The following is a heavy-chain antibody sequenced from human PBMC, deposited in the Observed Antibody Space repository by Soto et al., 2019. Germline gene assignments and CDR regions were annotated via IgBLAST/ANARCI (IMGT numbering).Heavy chain of an antibody. D-gene: IGHD2-2*01. CDR1: GGSISGTTYY. CDR2: VYFDGST. Sequence: SETLSLTCIVSGGSISGTTYYWAWIRQPPGKGLEWIGSVYFDGSTYYNPSLKSRVTISVDTSMNHFSLRLTSVTAADTALYYCARGGISRIYQLPPFDPWGQGTLVTVSS. V-gene: IGHV4-39*02. CDR3: ARGGISRIYQLPPFDP. J-gene: IGHJ5*02.